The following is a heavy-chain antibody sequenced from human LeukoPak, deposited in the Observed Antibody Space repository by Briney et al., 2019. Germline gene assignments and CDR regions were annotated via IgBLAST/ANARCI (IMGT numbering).Heavy chain of an antibody. CDR1: GFTFDDYG. CDR3: ARKGGWYLDY. V-gene: IGHV3-20*04. CDR2: LNWNGGST. D-gene: IGHD6-19*01. Sequence: GGSLRLSCAASGFTFDDYGMTWVRQAPGKGLEWVSGLNWNGGSTGYADSVKGRFTISRDNAKNTLYLQMNSLRAEDTAVYYCARKGGWYLDYWGQGTLVTVSS. J-gene: IGHJ4*02.